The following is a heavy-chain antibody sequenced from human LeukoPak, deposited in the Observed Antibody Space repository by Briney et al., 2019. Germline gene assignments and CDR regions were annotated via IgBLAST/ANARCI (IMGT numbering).Heavy chain of an antibody. J-gene: IGHJ4*02. CDR3: VRGVGVSRFNYLDS. CDR2: IWYDASNK. D-gene: IGHD6-13*01. V-gene: IGHV3-33*01. CDR1: GFTFSSSG. Sequence: GGSLTLSCAASGFTFSSSGMHWARQAPGKGLEWVAVIWYDASNKYYADSVKGRFTISRDNSKNTLYLQMNTLRDDDTAVYYCVRGVGVSRFNYLDSWGQGTLVIVSS.